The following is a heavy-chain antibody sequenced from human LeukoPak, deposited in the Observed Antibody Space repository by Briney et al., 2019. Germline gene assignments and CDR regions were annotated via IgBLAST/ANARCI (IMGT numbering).Heavy chain of an antibody. D-gene: IGHD5-18*01. V-gene: IGHV4-61*09. Sequence: SETLSLTCTVSGVSISSGRYCWSWIRQPAGKGLEWIGHIHTSGNTNYNPSLKSRAAISVDTSKNQFSLKLSSVTAADTAVYYCARTTEGGYTYGYFYYYYMDVWGKGTTVTISS. CDR3: ARTTEGGYTYGYFYYYYMDV. CDR1: GVSISSGRYC. CDR2: IHTSGNT. J-gene: IGHJ6*03.